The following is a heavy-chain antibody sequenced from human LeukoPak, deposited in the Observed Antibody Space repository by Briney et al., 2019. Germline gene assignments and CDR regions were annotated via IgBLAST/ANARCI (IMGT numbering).Heavy chain of an antibody. V-gene: IGHV1-2*02. J-gene: IGHJ6*03. CDR1: GYIFTGHL. D-gene: IGHD5-12*01. Sequence: GASVKVSCKGSGYIFTGHLIHWVRQAPGQGLEWMAWINPNSGATTYAQKFKGRVTMTRDTSTSTAYMELSGLRSDDTAIYFCARDERRGYSGYDPYYMDVWGKGTTLTVSS. CDR3: ARDERRGYSGYDPYYMDV. CDR2: INPNSGAT.